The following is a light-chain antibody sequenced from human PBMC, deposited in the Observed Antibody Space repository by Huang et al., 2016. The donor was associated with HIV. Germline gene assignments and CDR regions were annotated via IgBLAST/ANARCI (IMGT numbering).Light chain of an antibody. V-gene: IGKV3-15*01. CDR1: QSVRSN. CDR2: DVS. J-gene: IGKJ4*01. CDR3: QQYSYWPLT. Sequence: EVVMTQSPAILSVSPGERATLSCRASQSVRSNLAWYQQKPGQAPRLLIYDVSIRATGGPARFSGSGSGTEFTLTISSLLSEDFAVYYCQQYSYWPLTFGGETKVEFK.